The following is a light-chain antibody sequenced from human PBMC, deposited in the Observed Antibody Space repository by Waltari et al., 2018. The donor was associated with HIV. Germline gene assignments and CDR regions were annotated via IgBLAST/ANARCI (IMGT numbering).Light chain of an antibody. CDR3: GTWDSGLSVGV. V-gene: IGLV1-51*01. CDR2: DND. CDR1: SSNIGNNF. J-gene: IGLJ2*01. Sequence: QSVLTQPPSVSAAPGQKVTIPCSGNSSNIGNNFVSWYQQFPGTAPKLLIYDNDMRPSWIPDRFSGSKSGTSATLGIAGLHTGDEADYYCGTWDSGLSVGVFGGGTKLTVL.